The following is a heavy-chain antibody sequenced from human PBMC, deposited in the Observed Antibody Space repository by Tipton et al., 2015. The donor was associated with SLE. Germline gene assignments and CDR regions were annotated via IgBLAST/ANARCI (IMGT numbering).Heavy chain of an antibody. CDR2: IGTAGDT. CDR3: AREGPWGYYYGMDV. J-gene: IGHJ6*02. D-gene: IGHD7-27*01. CDR1: GFTFSSYD. V-gene: IGHV3-13*04. Sequence: SLRLSCAASGFTFSSYDMHWVRQATGKGLEWVSAIGTAGDTYYPGSAKGRFTISRENAKNSLYLQMNSLRAGDTAVYYCAREGPWGYYYGMDVWGQGTTVTVSS.